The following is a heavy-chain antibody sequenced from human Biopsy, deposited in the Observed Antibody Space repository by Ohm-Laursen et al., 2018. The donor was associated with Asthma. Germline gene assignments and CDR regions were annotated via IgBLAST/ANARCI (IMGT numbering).Heavy chain of an antibody. Sequence: ASVKVSCKASGYNFISFAIHWVRQAPGQRLGWMGWVNTGNGATKHSQKFQGRVTITRDTSSSTAYMELRSLRSEDTATYYCARTYYDFLTGQVKDVFGVWGQGTMVTVSS. V-gene: IGHV1-3*04. J-gene: IGHJ3*01. CDR3: ARTYYDFLTGQVKDVFGV. D-gene: IGHD3-9*01. CDR2: VNTGNGAT. CDR1: GYNFISFA.